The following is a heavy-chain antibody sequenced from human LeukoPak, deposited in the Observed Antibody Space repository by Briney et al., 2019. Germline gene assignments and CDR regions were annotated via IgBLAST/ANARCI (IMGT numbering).Heavy chain of an antibody. CDR1: GYILTSYY. CDR2: ISPSGGST. D-gene: IGHD6-13*01. CDR3: ARDLAAWADYSSSWYDWFVP. J-gene: IGHJ5*02. V-gene: IGHV1-46*01. Sequence: ASVKVSCKASGYILTSYYMHWVRQAPGQGLEWMGIISPSGGSTRYAQKFQGRVTMTGDTSTSTVYMELGSLRFEDTAVYYCARDLAAWADYSSSWYDWFVPWGQGTLVTVSS.